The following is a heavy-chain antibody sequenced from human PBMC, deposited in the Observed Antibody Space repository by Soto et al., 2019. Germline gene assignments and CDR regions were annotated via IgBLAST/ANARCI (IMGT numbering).Heavy chain of an antibody. D-gene: IGHD4-17*01. CDR1: GFSLSTSGVG. V-gene: IGHV2-5*02. CDR3: AHRLTGDYGFDY. J-gene: IGHJ4*02. Sequence: SGPTLVNPTQTLTLTCTFSGFSLSTSGVGVGWIRQPPGKALEWLALIYGDDDKRYSPSLESRLTITKDTSKKQVVLTMTNTDPVDTATYYCAHRLTGDYGFDYWGQGTLVTVSS. CDR2: IYGDDDK.